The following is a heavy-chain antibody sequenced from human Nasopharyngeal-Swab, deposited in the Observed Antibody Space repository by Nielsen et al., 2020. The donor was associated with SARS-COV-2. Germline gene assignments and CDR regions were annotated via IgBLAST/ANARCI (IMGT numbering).Heavy chain of an antibody. CDR1: GGSISSYY. V-gene: IGHV4-59*01. Sequence: SETLSLTCTVSGGSISSYYWSWIRQPPGKGLEWIGYIYYSGSTNYNPSLKSRVTISVDTSKNQFSLKLSSVTAADTAVYYCAREWEPTAFDIWCQGTMVTVSS. CDR3: AREWEPTAFDI. CDR2: IYYSGST. J-gene: IGHJ3*02. D-gene: IGHD1-26*01.